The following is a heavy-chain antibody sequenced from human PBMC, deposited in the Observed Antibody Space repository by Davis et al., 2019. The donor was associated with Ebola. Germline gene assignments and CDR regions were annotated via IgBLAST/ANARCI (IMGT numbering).Heavy chain of an antibody. CDR2: MNPNNGDS. CDR3: ARGNYGWFYP. D-gene: IGHD5-24*01. Sequence: ASVKVSCKASGYTFISYDFNWVRRAPGQGLEWMGWMNPNNGDSGYAQKFQGRVTMTRNTSMGTAYMQLSNLQYEDTAVYYCARGNYGWFYPWGQGTLVTVSS. CDR1: GYTFISYD. J-gene: IGHJ5*02. V-gene: IGHV1-8*01.